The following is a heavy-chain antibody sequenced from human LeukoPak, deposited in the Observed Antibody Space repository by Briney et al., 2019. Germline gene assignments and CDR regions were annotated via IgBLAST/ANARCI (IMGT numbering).Heavy chain of an antibody. J-gene: IGHJ6*03. CDR1: GFTFSSYW. Sequence: GGSLRLSCAASGFTFSSYWMTWVRQAPGKGLEWVANIKPDGSQIYYVDSVKGRFTISRDNAKNSLYLQMNSLRAEDTAVYYCAKENSSGYYFGPDWYMDVWGKGTTVTISS. CDR2: IKPDGSQI. V-gene: IGHV3-7*01. CDR3: AKENSSGYYFGPDWYMDV. D-gene: IGHD3-22*01.